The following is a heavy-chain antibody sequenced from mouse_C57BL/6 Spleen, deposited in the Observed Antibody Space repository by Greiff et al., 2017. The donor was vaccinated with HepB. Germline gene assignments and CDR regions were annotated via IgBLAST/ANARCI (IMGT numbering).Heavy chain of an antibody. V-gene: IGHV1-19*01. Sequence: EVKLMESGPVLVKPGASVKMSCKASGYTFTDYYMNWVKQSHGKSLEWIGVINPYNGGTSYNQKFKGKATLTVDKSSSTAYMELNSLTSEDSAVYYCAREGALLPYFDYWGQGTTLTVSS. J-gene: IGHJ2*01. CDR3: AREGALLPYFDY. CDR1: GYTFTDYY. D-gene: IGHD1-1*01. CDR2: INPYNGGT.